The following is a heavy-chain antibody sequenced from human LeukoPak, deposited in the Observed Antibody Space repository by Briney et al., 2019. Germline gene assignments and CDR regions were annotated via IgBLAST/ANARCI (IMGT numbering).Heavy chain of an antibody. CDR3: AKEVSWRVAGTMGLDY. CDR2: ITTRSGST. Sequence: GGSLRLSCAASGFTFSSYAMSWVRQAPGKGLEWVSTITTRSGSTYYADSVKGRFTISRDNTKNTLYLQMNSLRAEATAVYYCAKEVSWRVAGTMGLDYWGQGTLVTVSS. D-gene: IGHD6-19*01. CDR1: GFTFSSYA. V-gene: IGHV3-23*01. J-gene: IGHJ4*02.